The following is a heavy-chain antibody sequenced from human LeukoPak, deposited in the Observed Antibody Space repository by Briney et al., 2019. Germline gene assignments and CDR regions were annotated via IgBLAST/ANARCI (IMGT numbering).Heavy chain of an antibody. Sequence: PGGSLRLSCAPSGFIFNNYWMSWVRQAPGKGLEWVANIKRDGSDKYYVASVKGRFTISRDNARNSVYLQMNSLRVEDTAVYYCARDSSPWMIDEWGQGTLLTVSS. J-gene: IGHJ4*02. CDR3: ARDSSPWMIDE. CDR2: IKRDGSDK. V-gene: IGHV3-7*01. D-gene: IGHD3-22*01. CDR1: GFIFNNYW.